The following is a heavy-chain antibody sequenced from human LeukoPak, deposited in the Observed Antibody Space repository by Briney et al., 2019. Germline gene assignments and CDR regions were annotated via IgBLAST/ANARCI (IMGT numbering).Heavy chain of an antibody. CDR1: GGSVSSGSYY. CDR3: ARVYDPVWDGMDV. D-gene: IGHD3-3*01. Sequence: KPSETLSLTCTVSGGSVSSGSYYWSWIRQPPGKGLEWIGYIYYSGSTNYNPSLKSRVTISVDTSKNQFSLKLSSVTAADTAVYYCARVYDPVWDGMDVWGQGTTVTVSS. CDR2: IYYSGST. J-gene: IGHJ6*02. V-gene: IGHV4-61*01.